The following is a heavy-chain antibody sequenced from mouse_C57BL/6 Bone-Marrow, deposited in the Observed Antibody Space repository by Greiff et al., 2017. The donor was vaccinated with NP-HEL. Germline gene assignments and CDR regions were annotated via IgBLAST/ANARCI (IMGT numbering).Heavy chain of an antibody. J-gene: IGHJ2*01. V-gene: IGHV5-6*01. CDR1: GFTFSNYG. CDR3: ARHYYSNYFDY. D-gene: IGHD2-5*01. Sequence: DVHLVESGGDLVKPGGSLKLSCAASGFTFSNYGMSWVRQTQDKRLEWVATISSGGSYTYYPDSVKGRFTISRDNAKNTLYLQMSSLKSEDTAMYYCARHYYSNYFDYWGQGTTLTVSS. CDR2: ISSGGSYT.